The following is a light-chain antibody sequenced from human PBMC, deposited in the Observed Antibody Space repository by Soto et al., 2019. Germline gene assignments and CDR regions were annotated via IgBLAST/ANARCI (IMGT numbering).Light chain of an antibody. CDR3: QNSNSGPLT. J-gene: IGKJ3*01. Sequence: DIQMTQSPSSLSASVGDRVTITYRASQVINNYLAWYQQKPGKVPELLIYAAATLQSGVPPRFSGSGSGRDFTLTINSLQPEDVATYYCQNSNSGPLTFGPGTKVDIK. V-gene: IGKV1-27*01. CDR2: AAA. CDR1: QVINNY.